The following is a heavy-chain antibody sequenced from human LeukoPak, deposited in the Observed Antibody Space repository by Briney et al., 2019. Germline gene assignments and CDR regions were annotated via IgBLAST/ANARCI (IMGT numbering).Heavy chain of an antibody. CDR2: VSGIGDTP. CDR1: GFTFSNYV. D-gene: IGHD1-26*01. J-gene: IGHJ4*02. CDR3: AGTRWELLY. Sequence: PGGSLRLSCAASGFTFSNYVMSWVRQAPGRGLDWVSGVSGIGDTPYYADSVKDRFTVSRGNSKNTVYLQINSLRAEDTAVYYCAGTRWELLYWGQGTLVTVSS. V-gene: IGHV3-23*01.